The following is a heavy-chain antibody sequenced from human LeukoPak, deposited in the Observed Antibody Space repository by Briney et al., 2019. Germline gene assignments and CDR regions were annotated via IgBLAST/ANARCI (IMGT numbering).Heavy chain of an antibody. Sequence: SETLSLTCTVSGGSISSGDYYWSWIRQPPGKGLEWIRYIYYSGSTNYNPSLKSRVTISVDTSKNQFSLKLSSVTAADTAVYYCARVGVIAAAGTGSDYWGQGTLVTVSS. CDR1: GGSISSGDYY. CDR2: IYYSGST. D-gene: IGHD6-13*01. J-gene: IGHJ4*02. V-gene: IGHV4-30-4*01. CDR3: ARVGVIAAAGTGSDY.